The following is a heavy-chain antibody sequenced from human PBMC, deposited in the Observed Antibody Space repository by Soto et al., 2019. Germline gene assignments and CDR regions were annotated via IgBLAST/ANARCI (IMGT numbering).Heavy chain of an antibody. V-gene: IGHV4-4*02. Sequence: QVQLQESGPGLTKPSGTLSLTCAVSGGFISSSNWWTWVRQPPGKGLEWIGEIYHDGSTHYNPSLKSRVTISVDKSKNQFSLRVSYVTAADTAVYYCASGGYYDSRAAYYFDSWGQGTLVTVSS. CDR1: GGFISSSNW. D-gene: IGHD3-22*01. CDR2: IYHDGST. J-gene: IGHJ4*02. CDR3: ASGGYYDSRAAYYFDS.